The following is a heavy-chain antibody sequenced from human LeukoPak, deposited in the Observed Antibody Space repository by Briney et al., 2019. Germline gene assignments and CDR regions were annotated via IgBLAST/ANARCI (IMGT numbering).Heavy chain of an antibody. Sequence: GGSLRLSCTASGFTFSGYWMTWVRQAPGKGLEWVANIKQDGSEKHYVDSVRGRFTISRENAKNSLYLQMNSLRAEDTAVYYCARDFYYYIDAWGKGTTVTVSS. CDR2: IKQDGSEK. V-gene: IGHV3-7*01. J-gene: IGHJ6*03. CDR3: ARDFYYYIDA. CDR1: GFTFSGYW.